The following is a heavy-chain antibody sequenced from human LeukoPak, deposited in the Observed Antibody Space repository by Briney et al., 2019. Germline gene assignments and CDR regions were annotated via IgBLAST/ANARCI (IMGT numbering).Heavy chain of an antibody. CDR2: IYTSGST. CDR1: GGSISSGSYY. D-gene: IGHD3-16*01. V-gene: IGHV4-61*02. CDR3: ARSGLGPFDY. J-gene: IGHJ4*02. Sequence: SETLSLTCTVSGGSISSGSYYWRWIRQPAGKGLEWIGRIYTSGSTNYNPSLKSRVTLSVDTSRNQFSLKLSSVTAADTAVYYCARSGLGPFDYWGQGTLVTVSS.